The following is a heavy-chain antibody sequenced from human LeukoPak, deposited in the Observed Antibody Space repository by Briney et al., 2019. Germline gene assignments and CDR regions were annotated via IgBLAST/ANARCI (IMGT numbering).Heavy chain of an antibody. Sequence: SETLSLTCAVYSGSFSGYYWSWIRQPPGKGLEWIGEINHSGSTNYNPSLKSRVTISVDTSKNYFSLKLSSVTAADTAVYYCARPTLGGWYLKAFDIWGQGTMVTVSS. CDR1: SGSFSGYY. V-gene: IGHV4-34*01. CDR2: INHSGST. J-gene: IGHJ3*02. CDR3: ARPTLGGWYLKAFDI. D-gene: IGHD2-15*01.